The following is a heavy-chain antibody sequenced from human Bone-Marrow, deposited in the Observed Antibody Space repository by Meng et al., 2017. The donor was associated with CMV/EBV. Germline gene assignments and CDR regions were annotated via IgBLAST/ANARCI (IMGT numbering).Heavy chain of an antibody. V-gene: IGHV1-2*06. D-gene: IGHD2-2*01. CDR3: ARVGCSSSSCYENNWFDP. Sequence: ASVKVSCKASGYTFTVYYMHWVRQAPGQGLEWMGRINPNSGGADFAQKFQGRVTMTRDTSISTAYMGLSRLTSDDTAVYYCARVGCSSSSCYENNWFDPWGQGTLVTVSS. J-gene: IGHJ5*02. CDR1: GYTFTVYY. CDR2: INPNSGGA.